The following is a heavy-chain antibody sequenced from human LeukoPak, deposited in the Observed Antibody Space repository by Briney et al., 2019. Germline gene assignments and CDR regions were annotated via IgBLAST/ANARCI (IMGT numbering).Heavy chain of an antibody. J-gene: IGHJ3*02. V-gene: IGHV1-8*01. CDR3: ASPYYYGDYGADAFDI. D-gene: IGHD4-17*01. Sequence: ASVKVSCKASGYTFTSYDINWVRQATGQGLEWMGWMNPNSGNTGYAQKFQGRVTMTRNTSISTAYMELSSLRSEDTAVYYCASPYYYGDYGADAFDIWGQGTMVTVSS. CDR2: MNPNSGNT. CDR1: GYTFTSYD.